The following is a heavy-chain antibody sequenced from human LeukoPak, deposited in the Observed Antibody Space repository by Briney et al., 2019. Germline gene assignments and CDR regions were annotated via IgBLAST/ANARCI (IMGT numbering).Heavy chain of an antibody. Sequence: GGSLRLSFAASGFTFSSYWMHWVRQVPGKGLVWVSRINTDGRSTTYADSVKGRFTISRDNAKNTLYLEMNSLRAEDTAVYYCARGAGWYCGGGSCYAFYFDYWGQGNLVTVSS. V-gene: IGHV3-74*01. D-gene: IGHD2-15*01. CDR1: GFTFSSYW. J-gene: IGHJ4*02. CDR3: ARGAGWYCGGGSCYAFYFDY. CDR2: INTDGRST.